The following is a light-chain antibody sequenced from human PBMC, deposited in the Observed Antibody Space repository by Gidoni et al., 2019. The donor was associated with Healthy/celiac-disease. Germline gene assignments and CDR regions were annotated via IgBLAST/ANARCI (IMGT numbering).Light chain of an antibody. CDR1: QSISSY. CDR3: QQSYSTPDT. J-gene: IGKJ2*01. CDR2: AAS. Sequence: DSKMTQSPSSLSASVGDRVTITCRASQSISSYLHWYQQKPGKAPRLLIYAASSLQSGVPSRFSGSGSGTDFTLTISSLQPEDFAAYYCQQSYSTPDTFXXXTKLEIK. V-gene: IGKV1-39*01.